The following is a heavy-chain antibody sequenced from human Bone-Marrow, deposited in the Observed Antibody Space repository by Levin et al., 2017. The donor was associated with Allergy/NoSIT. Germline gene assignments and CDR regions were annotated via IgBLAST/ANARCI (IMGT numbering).Heavy chain of an antibody. J-gene: IGHJ4*02. CDR1: GFTVSSNF. V-gene: IGHV3-66*01. Sequence: GGSLRLSCVASGFTVSSNFMRWVRQAPGKGLEWVSLIYSEGTTDYADSVKGRFTISRDKSKNTLYLQMNSLRVEDTAVYYCARDGGVQVGGDYVGQGTLVTVSS. D-gene: IGHD2-8*02. CDR3: ARDGGVQVGGDY. CDR2: IYSEGTT.